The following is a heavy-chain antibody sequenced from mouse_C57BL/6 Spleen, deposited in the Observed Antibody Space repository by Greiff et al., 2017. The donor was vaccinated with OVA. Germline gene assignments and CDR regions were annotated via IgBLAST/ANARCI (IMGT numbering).Heavy chain of an antibody. CDR3: ARKGDYDGVGAMDY. CDR1: GFSLTSYG. D-gene: IGHD2-4*01. J-gene: IGHJ4*01. CDR2: IWSGGST. Sequence: VQLQQSGPGLVQPSQSLSITCTVSGFSLTSYGVHWVRQSPGKGLEWLGVIWSGGSTDYNAAFISRLSISKDNSKSQVFFKMNSLQADDTAIYDWARKGDYDGVGAMDYWGQGTSVTVSS. V-gene: IGHV2-2*01.